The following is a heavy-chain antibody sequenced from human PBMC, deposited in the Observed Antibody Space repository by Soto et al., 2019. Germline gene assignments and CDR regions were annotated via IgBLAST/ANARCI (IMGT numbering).Heavy chain of an antibody. CDR1: GFTFSSYT. J-gene: IGHJ4*02. V-gene: IGHV3-30-3*01. CDR3: ASAYGSGSYFDY. Sequence: GGSLRLSCSVSGFTFSSYTMHWVRQAPGKGLEWVAVISYDGSDKYYTDSVKGRFTISRDNSKNTLFLHMNSLRAEDTAVYHCASAYGSGSYFDYWGQGTLLTVSS. CDR2: ISYDGSDK. D-gene: IGHD3-10*01.